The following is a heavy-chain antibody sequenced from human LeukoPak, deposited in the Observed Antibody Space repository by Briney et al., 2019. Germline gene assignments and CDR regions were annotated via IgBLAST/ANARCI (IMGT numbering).Heavy chain of an antibody. V-gene: IGHV3-23*01. D-gene: IGHD6-19*01. CDR2: ISGTGGSI. J-gene: IGHJ4*02. CDR3: AKKTSGWYQGRIDY. Sequence: GGSLRPSCAASGFTFSSYAMSWVRQGPGKGLEWVSAISGTGGSIYYADSVKGRFTISRDNSKNTLYLQMSSLRGEDTALYYCAKKTSGWYQGRIDYWGQGTLVTVSS. CDR1: GFTFSSYA.